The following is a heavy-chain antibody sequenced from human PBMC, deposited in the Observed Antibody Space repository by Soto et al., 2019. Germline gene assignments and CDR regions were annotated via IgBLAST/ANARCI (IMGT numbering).Heavy chain of an antibody. V-gene: IGHV3-33*01. D-gene: IGHD1-26*01. CDR2: IWYDGSNR. CDR1: GFTFNTYG. CDR3: ARESGSYRSDY. Sequence: QVQLVESGGGVVQPGRSLRLSCAASGFTFNTYGMHWVRQAPGKGLEWVAAIWYDGSNRYYADSVKGRFTISRDNSKNTLYLQMNSLRAEDTAVYYCARESGSYRSDYWGQGTLVTVSS. J-gene: IGHJ4*02.